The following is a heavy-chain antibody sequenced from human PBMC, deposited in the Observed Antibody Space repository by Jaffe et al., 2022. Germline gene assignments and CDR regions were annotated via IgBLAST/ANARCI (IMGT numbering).Heavy chain of an antibody. CDR2: IYSGGST. D-gene: IGHD4-4*01. V-gene: IGHV3-53*02. J-gene: IGHJ3*02. Sequence: EVQLVETGGGLIQPGGSLRLSCAASGFIVSSNYMTWVRQAPGKGLEWVSIIYSGGSTYYADSVKGRFTISRDNSKNTLYLQMNSLRAEDTAIYYCARSPTTTHDAFDIWGQGTMVTVSS. CDR1: GFIVSSNY. CDR3: ARSPTTTHDAFDI.